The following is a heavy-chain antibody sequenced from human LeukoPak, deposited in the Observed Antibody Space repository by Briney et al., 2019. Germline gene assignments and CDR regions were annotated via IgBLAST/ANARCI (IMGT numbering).Heavy chain of an antibody. CDR3: ASSTQISKYADY. CDR2: INSDGSIT. D-gene: IGHD2-2*01. J-gene: IGHJ4*02. Sequence: GGSLRLSCAASGFTFSDHHMHWVRQAPGKGLVWVSRINSDGSITTYADSVRGRFTISRDNAKSTLYLQMNSLRAEDTAVYYCASSTQISKYADYWGQGALVTVSS. V-gene: IGHV3-74*01. CDR1: GFTFSDHH.